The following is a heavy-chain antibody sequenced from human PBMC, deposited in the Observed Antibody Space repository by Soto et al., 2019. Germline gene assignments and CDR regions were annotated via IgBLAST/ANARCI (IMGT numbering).Heavy chain of an antibody. CDR1: GGSLSGYY. CDR2: INHSGST. D-gene: IGHD5-12*01. J-gene: IGHJ6*02. Sequence: SETLSLTCAVYGGSLSGYYWRWIRQPPGKGLEWIGEINHSGSTNYNPSLKRRVTISLNTSKNQFTLKLSSVPAADTAVYYCARASRVATGYYYGMDVWGQGTTVTVSS. V-gene: IGHV4-34*01. CDR3: ARASRVATGYYYGMDV.